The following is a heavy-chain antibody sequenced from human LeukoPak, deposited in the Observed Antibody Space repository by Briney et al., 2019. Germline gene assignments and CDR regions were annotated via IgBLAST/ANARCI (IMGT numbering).Heavy chain of an antibody. CDR2: ISSSSSYI. V-gene: IGHV3-21*01. J-gene: IGHJ4*02. CDR1: GFTFSSYS. Sequence: PGGSLRLSCAASGFTFSSYSMNWVRQAPGKGLEWVSSISSSSSYIYYADSVNGRFTISRDNAKNSLYLQMNSLRAEDTAVYYCARGSSGEDYFDYWGQGTLVTVSS. D-gene: IGHD1-26*01. CDR3: ARGSSGEDYFDY.